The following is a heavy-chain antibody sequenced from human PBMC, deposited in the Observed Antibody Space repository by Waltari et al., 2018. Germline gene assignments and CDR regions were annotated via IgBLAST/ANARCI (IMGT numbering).Heavy chain of an antibody. CDR3: AREGWKDYSYGMDV. J-gene: IGHJ6*02. D-gene: IGHD1-1*01. V-gene: IGHV3-30*01. Sequence: QVQLVESGGGVVQPGRSLRLSCAASGFTFSSYAMHWVRQAPGKGLEWVAVISYDGSNKYYADSVKGRFTISRDNSKNTLYLQMNSLRAEDTAVYYCAREGWKDYSYGMDVWDQGP. CDR1: GFTFSSYA. CDR2: ISYDGSNK.